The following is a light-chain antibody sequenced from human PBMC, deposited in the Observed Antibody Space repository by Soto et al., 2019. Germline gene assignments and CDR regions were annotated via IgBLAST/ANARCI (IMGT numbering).Light chain of an antibody. CDR1: SSDVGGYNY. V-gene: IGLV2-14*01. CDR3: SSYAGDYMFV. CDR2: EVS. J-gene: IGLJ1*01. Sequence: QSALTQPASVSGSPGQLITISCTGTSSDVGGYNYVSWYQQHPGKAPKLMIYEVSNRPSGVSNRFSGSKSANTASLTISGLQAEDEADYYCSSYAGDYMFVFGTGTKVTVL.